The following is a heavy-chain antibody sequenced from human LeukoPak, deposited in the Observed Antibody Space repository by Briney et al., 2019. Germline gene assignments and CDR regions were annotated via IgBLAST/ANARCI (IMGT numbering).Heavy chain of an antibody. CDR2: IKQDGSEK. D-gene: IGHD6-19*01. Sequence: PGGSLRLSCAVSGFTLSSYWMSWVRQAPGKGLEWVANIKQDGSEKYYVDSVKGRFTISRDNAKNSLYLQMNSLRAEDTAVYYCARVRGPYSSGWYYFDYWGQGTLVTVSS. CDR1: GFTLSSYW. J-gene: IGHJ4*02. CDR3: ARVRGPYSSGWYYFDY. V-gene: IGHV3-7*03.